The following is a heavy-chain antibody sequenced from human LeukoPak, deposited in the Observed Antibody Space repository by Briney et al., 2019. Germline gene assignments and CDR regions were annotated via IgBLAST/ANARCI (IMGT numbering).Heavy chain of an antibody. V-gene: IGHV1-18*01. J-gene: IGHJ5*02. CDR2: INPNSGGT. CDR3: ARAMYYYDSSGYYYNWFDP. CDR1: GGTFSSYA. Sequence: GASVKVSCKASGGTFSSYAISWVRQAPGQGLEWMGWINPNSGGTNYAQKLQGRVTMTTDTSTSTAYMELRSLRSDDTAVYYCARAMYYYDSSGYYYNWFDPWGQGTLVTVSS. D-gene: IGHD3-22*01.